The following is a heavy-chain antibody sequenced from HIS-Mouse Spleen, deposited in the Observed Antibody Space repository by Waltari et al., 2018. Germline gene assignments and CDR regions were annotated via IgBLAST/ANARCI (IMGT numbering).Heavy chain of an antibody. CDR1: GYTFTGYY. V-gene: IGHV1-2*02. Sequence: QVQLVQSGAEVKKPGASVKVSCKASGYTFTGYYMHWVRQAPGQAPEWMGWINPNSGGTNYAQKFQGRVTMTRDTSISTAYMELSRLRSDDTAVYYCARDQGRLVGFLPTPYWYFDLWGRGTLVTVSS. J-gene: IGHJ2*01. CDR2: INPNSGGT. CDR3: ARDQGRLVGFLPTPYWYFDL. D-gene: IGHD2-15*01.